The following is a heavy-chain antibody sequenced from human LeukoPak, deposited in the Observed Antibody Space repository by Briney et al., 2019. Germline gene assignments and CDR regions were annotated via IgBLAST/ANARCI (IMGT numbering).Heavy chain of an antibody. D-gene: IGHD6-13*01. CDR3: ARAVGGGSSPGFDY. V-gene: IGHV3-21*01. CDR1: GFTFSSYA. CDR2: ISSSSSYI. J-gene: IGHJ4*02. Sequence: PGGSLRLSCAASGFTFSSYAMSWVRQAPGKGLEWVSSISSSSSYIYYADSVKGRFTISRDNAKNSLYLQMNSLRAEDTAVYYCARAVGGGSSPGFDYWGQGTLVTVSS.